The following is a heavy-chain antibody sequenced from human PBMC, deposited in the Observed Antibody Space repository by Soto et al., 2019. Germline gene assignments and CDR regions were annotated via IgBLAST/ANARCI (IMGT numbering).Heavy chain of an antibody. Sequence: LRLSCAASGFTFSSYAMSWVRQAPGKGLEWVSAISGSGGSTYYADSVKGRFTISRDNSKNTLYLQMNSLRAEDTAVYYCAKGYCSGGSCYYYYYYMDVWGKGTTVTVSS. CDR1: GFTFSSYA. J-gene: IGHJ6*03. CDR2: ISGSGGST. CDR3: AKGYCSGGSCYYYYYYMDV. D-gene: IGHD2-15*01. V-gene: IGHV3-23*01.